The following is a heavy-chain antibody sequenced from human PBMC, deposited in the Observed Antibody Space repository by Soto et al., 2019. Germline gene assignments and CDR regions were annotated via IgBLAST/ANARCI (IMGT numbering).Heavy chain of an antibody. V-gene: IGHV4-39*01. CDR1: GGSISSSSYY. CDR2: IYYSGST. J-gene: IGHJ6*02. CDR3: ASPGVAAAEYYYGMEG. Sequence: SETLSLTCTVSGGSISSSSYYWGWIRQPPGKGLEWIGSIYYSGSTYYNPSLKSRVTISVDTSKNQFSLKLSSVTAADTAVYYCASPGVAAAEYYYGMEGWGQGTTVTVS. D-gene: IGHD6-13*01.